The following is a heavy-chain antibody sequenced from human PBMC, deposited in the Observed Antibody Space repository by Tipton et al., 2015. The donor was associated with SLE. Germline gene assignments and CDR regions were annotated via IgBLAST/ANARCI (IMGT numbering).Heavy chain of an antibody. J-gene: IGHJ4*02. CDR1: GDSIHSDY. CDR2: VSESGAS. D-gene: IGHD4-17*01. CDR3: ARIRPGHGDPFDF. Sequence: TLSLTCSVFGDSIHSDYWAWIRQAPGKGLEYIGYVSESGASNYNPSLKSRVTISLDTSKNQFSLKLTSVTAADTAVYYCARIRPGHGDPFDFWGQGTLVTVSS. V-gene: IGHV4-59*12.